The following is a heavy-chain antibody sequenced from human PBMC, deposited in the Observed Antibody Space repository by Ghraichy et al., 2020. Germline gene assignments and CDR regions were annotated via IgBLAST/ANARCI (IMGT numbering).Heavy chain of an antibody. Sequence: GGSLRLSCAASGFTFSSYSMNWVRQAPGKGLEWFSYISSSSSTIYYADSVKGRFTISRDNAKNSLYLQMNSLRDEDTAVYYCARFSSSWYGGDGYWGQGTLVTVSS. CDR1: GFTFSSYS. CDR3: ARFSSSWYGGDGY. D-gene: IGHD6-13*01. J-gene: IGHJ4*02. CDR2: ISSSSSTI. V-gene: IGHV3-48*02.